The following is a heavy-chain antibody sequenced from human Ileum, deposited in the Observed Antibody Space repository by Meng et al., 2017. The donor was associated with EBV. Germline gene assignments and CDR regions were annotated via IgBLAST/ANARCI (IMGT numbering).Heavy chain of an antibody. Sequence: VPARVSVYPSKTFAIPCFFSGGSLNCSPYHWGWSRQPPGEGLEWIGSVHYSGRTYYNPSLKSRQTIAADTSKNQFSLRLSSVTAXXXXXYYXXRQGLLSXSGWIDSWGQGALVTVSS. CDR2: VHYSGRT. V-gene: IGHV4-39*01. J-gene: IGHJ5*01. CDR3: XRQGLLSXSGWIDS. CDR1: GGSLNCSPYH. D-gene: IGHD3-16*01.